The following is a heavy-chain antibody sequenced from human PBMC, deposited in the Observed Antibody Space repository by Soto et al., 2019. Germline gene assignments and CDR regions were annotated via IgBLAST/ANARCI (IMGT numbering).Heavy chain of an antibody. Sequence: EVQLVESGGGLVQPGGSLRLSCAASGFSVSNNYMSWVRQAPGKGLECVSLIYSGGDTYYVDSVKGRFSISRDSSKNTXXXXXXXXXXXXXXXXXXXRNIPVTTLGYWGQGTVVTVAS. CDR2: IYSGGDT. D-gene: IGHD4-17*01. CDR1: GFSVSNNY. J-gene: IGHJ4*02. V-gene: IGHV3-66*01. CDR3: XRNIPVTTLGY.